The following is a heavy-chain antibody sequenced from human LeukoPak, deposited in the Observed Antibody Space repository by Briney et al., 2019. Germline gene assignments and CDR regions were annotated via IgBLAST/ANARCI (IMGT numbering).Heavy chain of an antibody. J-gene: IGHJ5*02. CDR3: ARGGGGGGGTPNPRWFDP. V-gene: IGHV1-8*01. CDR2: MNPNSGNT. D-gene: IGHD3-16*01. CDR1: GYTYTSYD. Sequence: ASVKVSCKASGYTYTSYDINWVRQPTGQGLEWMGGMNPNSGNTGYAQKFQGRVSMTWNTSISTAYMELSSLKSEDTAVYYCARGGGGGGGTPNPRWFDPWGQGTLVTVSS.